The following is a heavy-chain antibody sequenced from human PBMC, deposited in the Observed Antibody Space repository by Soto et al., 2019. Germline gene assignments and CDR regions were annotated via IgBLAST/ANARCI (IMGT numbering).Heavy chain of an antibody. V-gene: IGHV1-3*01. D-gene: IGHD4-17*01. CDR1: GYTFTSYA. CDR2: INAGNGNT. CDR3: ARGYGGYFHWFDP. J-gene: IGHJ5*02. Sequence: QVQLVQSGAEVKKPGASVKVSCKASGYTFTSYAMHWVRQAPGQRLEWMGWINAGNGNTKYSQKFQGRVTITRDTSASTAYMDLSSLRSEDTAVYCCARGYGGYFHWFDPWGQGTLVTVSS.